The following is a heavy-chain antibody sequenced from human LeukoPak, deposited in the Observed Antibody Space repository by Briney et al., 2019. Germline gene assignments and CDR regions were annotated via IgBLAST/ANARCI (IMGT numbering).Heavy chain of an antibody. J-gene: IGHJ4*02. CDR2: IYNSGST. D-gene: IGHD3-10*01. CDR1: GGSISRGSYY. Sequence: PSQTLSLTCIVSGGSISRGSYYGSWIRQPAGKGLEWLGRIYNSGSTNYNPSLKSRVTISTDMSKNQISLKLSSVTAADTAVYYCARQTFGVLYFDSWGQGTLVAVST. V-gene: IGHV4-61*02. CDR3: ARQTFGVLYFDS.